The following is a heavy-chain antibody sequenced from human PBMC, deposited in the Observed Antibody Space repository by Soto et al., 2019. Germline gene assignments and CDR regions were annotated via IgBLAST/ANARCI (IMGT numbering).Heavy chain of an antibody. CDR1: GFTFNENG. D-gene: IGHD3-3*01. CDR3: ARGFLTHYFHY. CDR2: IWYDGSNK. V-gene: IGHV3-33*01. J-gene: IGHJ4*02. Sequence: GGSLRLSCAASGFTFNENGMHWVRQVAGKGLEWVALIWYDGSNKYYADSVKGRFTISRDNAKKTLYLEMNSLRVEDTAVYYCARGFLTHYFHYWGQGTLVTVSS.